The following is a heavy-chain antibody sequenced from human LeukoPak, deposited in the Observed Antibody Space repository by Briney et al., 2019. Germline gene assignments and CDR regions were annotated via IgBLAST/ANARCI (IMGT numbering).Heavy chain of an antibody. CDR1: GYSFASYW. Sequence: GESLQISCQGSGYSFASYWIGWVRQMPGKGLEWMGIIYPGDSETRYSPSFQGQVSISADKSVSTAYLQWSSLKASDTAMYYCARTTRGYSYGTDDAFDIWGQGTMVTVSS. CDR2: IYPGDSET. D-gene: IGHD5-18*01. J-gene: IGHJ3*02. V-gene: IGHV5-51*01. CDR3: ARTTRGYSYGTDDAFDI.